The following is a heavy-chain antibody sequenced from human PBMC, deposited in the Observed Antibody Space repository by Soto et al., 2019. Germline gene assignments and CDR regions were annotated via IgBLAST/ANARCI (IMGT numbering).Heavy chain of an antibody. J-gene: IGHJ6*02. V-gene: IGHV3-48*03. CDR3: ARDSPDQLLLYYGMDV. D-gene: IGHD2-2*01. Sequence: PGGSLRLSCAASGFTFSSYEMNWVRQAPGKGLEWVSYISSSGSTIYYADSVKGRFTISRDNAKNSLYLQMNSLRAEDTAVYYCARDSPDQLLLYYGMDVWGQGTTVTVSS. CDR1: GFTFSSYE. CDR2: ISSSGSTI.